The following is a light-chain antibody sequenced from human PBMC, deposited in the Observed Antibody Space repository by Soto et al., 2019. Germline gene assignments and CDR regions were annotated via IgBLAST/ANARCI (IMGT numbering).Light chain of an antibody. V-gene: IGLV2-8*01. CDR2: QVT. Sequence: QSALTQPPSASGSPGQSVTISCTGTSRDVGGYNYVSWYQQHPGKAPKLMIYQVTKWPSGVPDRFSASKSGNTASLTVSGLQAEDEAHYYCTSYAGDNNLVFGGGTKLTVL. J-gene: IGLJ2*01. CDR3: TSYAGDNNLV. CDR1: SRDVGGYNY.